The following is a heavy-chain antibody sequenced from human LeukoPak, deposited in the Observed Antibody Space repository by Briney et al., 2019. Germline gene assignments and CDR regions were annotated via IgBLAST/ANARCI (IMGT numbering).Heavy chain of an antibody. CDR1: GFTFTNYA. V-gene: IGHV3-23*01. D-gene: IGHD3-10*01. J-gene: IGHJ4*02. CDR2: ISGSGTTT. Sequence: TGGSLRLSCAASGFTFTNYAMSWVRQAPGKGLEWVSTISGSGTTTYYPDSVKGRFTISRDTSKDTLYLQMNSLRVEDTAIYYCAKDAFDSGTYFPYFHYWGQGTLVTVPS. CDR3: AKDAFDSGTYFPYFHY.